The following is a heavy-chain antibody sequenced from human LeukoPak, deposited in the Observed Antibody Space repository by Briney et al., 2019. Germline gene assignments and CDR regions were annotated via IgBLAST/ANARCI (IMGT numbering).Heavy chain of an antibody. CDR1: GGSISSGGYY. Sequence: SETLSLTCTVSGGSISSGGYYWSWIPQHPGKGLEWIGYIYYSGSTYYNPSLKSRVTISVDTSKNQFSLRLSSVTAADTAVYYCARITSYTHGGFDYWGQGTLVTVSS. D-gene: IGHD3-16*01. CDR3: ARITSYTHGGFDY. J-gene: IGHJ4*02. CDR2: IYYSGST. V-gene: IGHV4-31*03.